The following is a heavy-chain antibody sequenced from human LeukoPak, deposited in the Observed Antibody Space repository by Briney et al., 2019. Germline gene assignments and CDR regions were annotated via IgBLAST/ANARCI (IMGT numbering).Heavy chain of an antibody. CDR3: AKVATNWGSVAVFDFDY. CDR2: ISYDGSNK. V-gene: IGHV3-30*18. J-gene: IGHJ4*02. D-gene: IGHD7-27*01. CDR1: GFTFSSYG. Sequence: SGGSLRLSCAASGFTFSSYGMHWVRQAPGKGLEWVAAISYDGSNKYYADSVKGRFTISRDNSKNTLYLQMNSLRAEDTAVYYCAKVATNWGSVAVFDFDYWGQGTLVTVSS.